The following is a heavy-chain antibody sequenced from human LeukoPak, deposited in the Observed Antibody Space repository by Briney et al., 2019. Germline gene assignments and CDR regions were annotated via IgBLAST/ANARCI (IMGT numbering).Heavy chain of an antibody. J-gene: IGHJ6*02. V-gene: IGHV1-18*01. CDR2: ISAYNGNT. D-gene: IGHD6-13*01. CDR1: GYTFTSYG. Sequence: GASVKVSCKASGYTFTSYGISWVRQAPGQGLEWMGWISAYNGNTNYAQKLQGRVTMTTDTSTSTAYMELRSLRSDDTAVYYCARRRISSSWYVYYYGMDVWGQGTTVTVSS. CDR3: ARRRISSSWYVYYYGMDV.